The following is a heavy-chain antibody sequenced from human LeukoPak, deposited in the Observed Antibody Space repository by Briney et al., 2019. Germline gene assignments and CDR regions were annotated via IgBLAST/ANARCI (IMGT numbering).Heavy chain of an antibody. D-gene: IGHD3-3*01. J-gene: IGHJ4*02. Sequence: GGSLRLSCAASGFTFSSYSMNWVRQAPGKGLEWVSSISSSSSYIYYADSVKGRFTISRDNAKNSLYLQMNSLRAEDTAVYYCARSYDFWSGYYPFDYWGQGTLVTVPS. V-gene: IGHV3-21*01. CDR1: GFTFSSYS. CDR3: ARSYDFWSGYYPFDY. CDR2: ISSSSSYI.